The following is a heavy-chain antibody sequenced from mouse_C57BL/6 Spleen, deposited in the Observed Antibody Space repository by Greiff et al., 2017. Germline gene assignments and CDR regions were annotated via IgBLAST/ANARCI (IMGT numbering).Heavy chain of an antibody. D-gene: IGHD2-2*01. CDR3: ARERGYGYDVGYIDY. CDR2: IYPGSGST. Sequence: QVQLQQPGAELVKPGASVKMSCKASGYTFTSYWITWVKQRPGQGLEWIGDIYPGSGSTNYNEKFKSKATLTVDTSSSTAYMQLSSLTSEDSAVYYCARERGYGYDVGYIDYWGQGTTLTVSS. V-gene: IGHV1-55*01. CDR1: GYTFTSYW. J-gene: IGHJ2*01.